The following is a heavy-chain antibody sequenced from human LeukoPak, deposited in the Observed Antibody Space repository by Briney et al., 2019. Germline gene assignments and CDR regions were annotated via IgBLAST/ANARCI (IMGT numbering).Heavy chain of an antibody. CDR1: GGSISSSSYY. Sequence: PSETLSLTCTVSGGSISSSSYYWGWIRQPPGKGLEWIGSIYYSGSTYYNPSLKSRVTISVDTSKNQFSLKLSSVTAADTAVYYCARINYDYVWGSYPTRPEPFDYWGQGTLVTVSS. D-gene: IGHD3-16*02. J-gene: IGHJ4*02. V-gene: IGHV4-39*07. CDR2: IYYSGST. CDR3: ARINYDYVWGSYPTRPEPFDY.